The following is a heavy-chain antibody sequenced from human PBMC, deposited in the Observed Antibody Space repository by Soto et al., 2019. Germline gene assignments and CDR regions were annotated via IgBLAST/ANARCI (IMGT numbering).Heavy chain of an antibody. CDR1: GFTFSSYS. J-gene: IGHJ5*02. CDR2: ISSSSSTI. Sequence: GGSLRLSCAASGFTFSSYSMNWVRQAPGKGLEWVSYISSSSSTIYYADSVKGRFTISRDNAKNSLYLQMNSLRAEDTAVYYCARASRWPNGNNWFDPWGQGTLVTVSS. CDR3: ARASRWPNGNNWFDP. D-gene: IGHD1-1*01. V-gene: IGHV3-48*01.